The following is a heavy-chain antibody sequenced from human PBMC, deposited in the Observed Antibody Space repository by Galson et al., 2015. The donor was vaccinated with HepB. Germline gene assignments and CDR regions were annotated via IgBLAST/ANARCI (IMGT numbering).Heavy chain of an antibody. J-gene: IGHJ4*02. D-gene: IGHD2-21*02. CDR2: INAGNGNT. CDR3: ARVHIVVVTAIQ. V-gene: IGHV1-3*01. Sequence: SVKVSCKASGYAFTSYAMHWVRQAPGQRLEWMGWINAGNGNTKYSQKFQGRVTITRGTSASTAYMELSSLRSEDTAVYYCARVHIVVVTAIQWGQGTLVTVSS. CDR1: GYAFTSYA.